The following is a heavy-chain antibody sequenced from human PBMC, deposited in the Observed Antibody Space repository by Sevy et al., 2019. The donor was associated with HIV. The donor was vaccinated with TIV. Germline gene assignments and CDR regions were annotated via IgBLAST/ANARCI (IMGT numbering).Heavy chain of an antibody. D-gene: IGHD2-15*01. J-gene: IGHJ5*02. Sequence: GGSLRLSCAASGFPFSNFWMTWVRQAPGKGLEWVANIKENGSEKEYVDSVKGRFTISRDNAKNSLYLQMSSLRAEDTAVYYCARAHTICRGDNCYPGWFDPWGQGTLVSVSS. CDR3: ARAHTICRGDNCYPGWFDP. CDR2: IKENGSEK. V-gene: IGHV3-7*01. CDR1: GFPFSNFW.